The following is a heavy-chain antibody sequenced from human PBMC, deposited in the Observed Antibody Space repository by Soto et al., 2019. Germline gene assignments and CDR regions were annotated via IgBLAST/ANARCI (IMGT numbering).Heavy chain of an antibody. CDR3: ARRKGGVTMVRGPHYGMDV. Sequence: QVQLVQSGAEVKKPGSSVKVSCKASGGTFSSYAISWVRQAPGQGLEWMGGIIPIFGTANYAQKFQGRVTITADESKSTAYMELSSLRSEDTAVYYCARRKGGVTMVRGPHYGMDVWGQGTTVTVSS. D-gene: IGHD3-10*01. V-gene: IGHV1-69*01. CDR2: IIPIFGTA. J-gene: IGHJ6*02. CDR1: GGTFSSYA.